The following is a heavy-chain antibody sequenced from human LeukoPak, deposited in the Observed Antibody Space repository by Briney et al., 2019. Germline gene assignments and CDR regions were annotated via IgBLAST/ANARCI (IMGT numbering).Heavy chain of an antibody. CDR3: ARHPYDNSGYFDY. J-gene: IGHJ4*02. CDR2: IKRDGSEK. V-gene: IGHV3-7*03. D-gene: IGHD3-22*01. Sequence: PGGSLRLSCAASGFAFNNYWMSWVRQAPGKGLGWVANIKRDGSEKYYVDSMRGRFTISRDNAKNSLYLQMNSLRAEDTAVYYCARHPYDNSGYFDYWGQGTLVTVSS. CDR1: GFAFNNYW.